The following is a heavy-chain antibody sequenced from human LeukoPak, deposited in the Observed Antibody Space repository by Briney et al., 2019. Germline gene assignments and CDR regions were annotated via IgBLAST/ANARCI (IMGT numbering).Heavy chain of an antibody. CDR3: ARMDSTRGWFRV. CDR1: GFSLSTSGMC. J-gene: IGHJ4*02. CDR2: IDWDDDE. Sequence: SGPTLVNPTQTLTLTCTFSGFSLSTSGMCVSWIRQPPGKALEWLARIDWDDDEYYSTSLKTRLTISKDTSKNQVVLTMTNMDPVDTATYYCARMDSTRGWFRVWGQGTLVTVSS. D-gene: IGHD6-19*01. V-gene: IGHV2-70*11.